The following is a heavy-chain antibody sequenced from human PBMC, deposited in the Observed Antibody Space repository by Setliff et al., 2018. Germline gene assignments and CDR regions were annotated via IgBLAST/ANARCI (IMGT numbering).Heavy chain of an antibody. Sequence: ASVKVSCKASGGTFSSYAISWVRQAPGQGLERMGRIIPIFGTANYAQKFQGRVTITADKSTSTAYMELSSLRSEDTAVYYCARARSFNWIDIDYWGQGTLVTVSS. V-gene: IGHV1-69*06. CDR3: ARARSFNWIDIDY. J-gene: IGHJ4*02. D-gene: IGHD1-20*01. CDR2: IIPIFGTA. CDR1: GGTFSSYA.